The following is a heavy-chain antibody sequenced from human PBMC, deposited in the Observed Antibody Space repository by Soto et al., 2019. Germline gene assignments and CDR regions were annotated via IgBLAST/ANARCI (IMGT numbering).Heavy chain of an antibody. CDR3: AKLRYFDWSSYNWFEY. CDR1: GFTFSSYA. V-gene: IGHV3-23*01. Sequence: GSLRLSCAASGFTFSSYAMNWVRQAPGKGLEWVSGISGSGATTSYADSVKGRFTVSRDNSKNTLYLQMNSLRVEDTAVYYCAKLRYFDWSSYNWFEYWGQGTPVTVSS. D-gene: IGHD3-9*01. CDR2: ISGSGATT. J-gene: IGHJ5*01.